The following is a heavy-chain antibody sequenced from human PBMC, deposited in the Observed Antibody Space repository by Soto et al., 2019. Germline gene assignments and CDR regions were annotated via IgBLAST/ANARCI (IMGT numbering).Heavy chain of an antibody. CDR3: AKGSVTSGPYYYVMDV. J-gene: IGHJ6*02. V-gene: IGHV3-23*01. CDR1: GFTFSSYA. CDR2: ISGSGGST. Sequence: QSGGSLRLSCAASGFTFSSYAMSWVRQAPGKGLEWVSAISGSGGSTYYADSVKGRFTISRDNSKNTLFLQMNSLRAEDTAVYYCAKGSVTSGPYYYVMDVWGQGTTVTVSS. D-gene: IGHD4-17*01.